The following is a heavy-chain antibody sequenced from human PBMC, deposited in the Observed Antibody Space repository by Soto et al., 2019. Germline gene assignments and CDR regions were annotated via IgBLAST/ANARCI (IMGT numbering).Heavy chain of an antibody. CDR2: IIPIFGEA. CDR1: GGTFSNYP. V-gene: IGHV1-69*01. J-gene: IGHJ4*02. CDR3: ARARENFDFLTGSYAY. D-gene: IGHD3-9*01. Sequence: QVQLVQSGPEVRKPGSSVKVSCKASGGTFSNYPITWVRQAPGQGLEWMGGIIPIFGEANYAQRFQGRVTITADESTSTAYMELSSLRAEDTAVYYCARARENFDFLTGSYAYWGQGTLVTVSS.